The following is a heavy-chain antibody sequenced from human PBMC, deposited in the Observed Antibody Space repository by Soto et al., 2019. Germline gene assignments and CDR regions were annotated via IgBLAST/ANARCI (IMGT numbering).Heavy chain of an antibody. Sequence: EVQLLESGGHLVQPGGSLTLSCAASGFTFSTYAMSWVLQAPGGGLEWVSVIGGSGDSTYYADSVKGQFTISRDNSKNTLYLQMNRLRAEDTAVYYCAKGAAVAGSSTWFDSWGQGTLVTVSS. V-gene: IGHV3-23*01. D-gene: IGHD6-19*01. J-gene: IGHJ5*01. CDR2: IGGSGDST. CDR3: AKGAAVAGSSTWFDS. CDR1: GFTFSTYA.